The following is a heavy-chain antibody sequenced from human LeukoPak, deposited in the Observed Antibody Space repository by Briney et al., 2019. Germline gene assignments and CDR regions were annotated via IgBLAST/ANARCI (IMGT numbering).Heavy chain of an antibody. Sequence: PGGSLRLSCPASGFTFSSYAMSWVRQAPGKGLEWVSAISISGENTYYADSVKGRFTISRDTSRNTLYLQMHSLRAEDTAVYYCARLISTSSSRFSDYWGQGTLVTVSS. CDR2: ISISGENT. J-gene: IGHJ4*02. V-gene: IGHV3-23*01. CDR3: ARLISTSSSRFSDY. CDR1: GFTFSSYA. D-gene: IGHD6-6*01.